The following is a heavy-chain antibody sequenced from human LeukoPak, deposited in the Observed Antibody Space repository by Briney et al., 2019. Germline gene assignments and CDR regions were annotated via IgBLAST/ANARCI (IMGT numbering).Heavy chain of an antibody. J-gene: IGHJ6*03. CDR3: ASVKRGIAVAGNYYYYMDV. Sequence: PSETLSLTCAVYGGSFSGYYWSWIRQPPGKGLEWIGEINHSGSTNYNPSLKSRVTISVDTSKNQFSLKLSYVTAADTAVYYCASVKRGIAVAGNYYYYMDVWGKGTTVTVSS. V-gene: IGHV4-34*01. CDR1: GGSFSGYY. D-gene: IGHD6-19*01. CDR2: INHSGST.